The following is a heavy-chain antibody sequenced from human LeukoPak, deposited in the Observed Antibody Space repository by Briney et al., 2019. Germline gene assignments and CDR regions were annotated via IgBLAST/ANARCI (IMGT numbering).Heavy chain of an antibody. J-gene: IGHJ6*02. CDR3: ARHYSASWYSPLDV. V-gene: IGHV4-59*01. Sequence: SETLSLTCSVSGGSISPYYWSWIRQPPGKGLEWIGYMHYSGSTKYNPSLKSRVTTSVDTSKNQLSLKLSSVTAADTAVYYCARHYSASWYSPLDVWGQGTTVTVSS. CDR1: GGSISPYY. CDR2: MHYSGST. D-gene: IGHD6-13*01.